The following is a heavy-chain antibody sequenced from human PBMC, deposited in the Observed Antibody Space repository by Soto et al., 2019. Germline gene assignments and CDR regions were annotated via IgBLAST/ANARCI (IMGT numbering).Heavy chain of an antibody. D-gene: IGHD3-10*02. V-gene: IGHV3-23*01. CDR3: AKDGGTYYDVPFAFDV. CDR2: ISGSGDTT. CDR1: GFIFRTHA. J-gene: IGHJ3*01. Sequence: VQLLESGGGLVQPGGSLRLSCAASGFIFRTHAMSWVRQTPGKGLEWVSVISGSGDTTYYADPVKGRFTISRDNSKDTLSLQQNSLGAEDTARYYCAKDGGTYYDVPFAFDVLGQGTVVTVSS.